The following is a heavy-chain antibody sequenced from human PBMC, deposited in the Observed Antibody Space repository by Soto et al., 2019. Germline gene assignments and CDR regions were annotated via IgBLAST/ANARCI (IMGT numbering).Heavy chain of an antibody. J-gene: IGHJ4*02. CDR1: AGSLSTYH. CDR3: ARDCSGGACYPASFDY. Sequence: SETLSLTCSVSAGSLSTYHWSWLRQPAGKGLEWIGRIYYTGSTDYNPSLKSRVTMSVDTSKNQFSLKVSSVTAADTAVYYCARDCSGGACYPASFDYWGQGTLVTVSS. CDR2: IYYTGST. V-gene: IGHV4-4*07. D-gene: IGHD2-15*01.